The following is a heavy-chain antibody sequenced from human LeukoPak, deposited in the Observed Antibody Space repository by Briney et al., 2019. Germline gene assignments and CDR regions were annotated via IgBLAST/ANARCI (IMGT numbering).Heavy chain of an antibody. D-gene: IGHD3-22*01. Sequence: PGGYLRLSCAASGFTVSSNYMSWVRQAPGKRLEWVSTIYSAGSTYYADSVKGRFTISRDKPKNTLYLQMNSLRAEDTAVYYCAKDKRSPSSGYFDYWGQGTLVTVSS. CDR1: GFTVSSNY. CDR2: IYSAGST. J-gene: IGHJ4*02. CDR3: AKDKRSPSSGYFDY. V-gene: IGHV3-66*01.